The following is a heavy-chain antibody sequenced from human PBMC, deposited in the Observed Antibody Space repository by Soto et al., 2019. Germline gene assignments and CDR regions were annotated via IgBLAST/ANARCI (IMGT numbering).Heavy chain of an antibody. J-gene: IGHJ6*02. CDR2: INHSGST. CDR1: GGSFSGYY. Sequence: SETLSLTCAVYGGSFSGYYWSWIRQPPGKGLEWIGEINHSGSTNYNPSLKSRVTISVDTSKNQFSLKLSSVTAADTAVYYCAKDLRLGGMDVWGQGTTVTVSS. V-gene: IGHV4-34*01. CDR3: AKDLRLGGMDV.